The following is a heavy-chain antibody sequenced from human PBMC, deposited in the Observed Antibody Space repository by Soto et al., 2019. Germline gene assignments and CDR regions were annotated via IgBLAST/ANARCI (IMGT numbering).Heavy chain of an antibody. V-gene: IGHV1-18*04. J-gene: IGHJ3*02. D-gene: IGHD2-2*01. CDR3: ARALGYCSSTSCPYDAFDI. CDR2: ISAYNGNT. CDR1: GYTFTSYY. Sequence: ASVKVSCKASGYTFTSYYMHWVRQAPGQGLEWMGWISAYNGNTNYAQKLQGRVTMTTDTSTSTAYMELRSLRSDDTAVYYCARALGYCSSTSCPYDAFDIWGQGTMVTVSS.